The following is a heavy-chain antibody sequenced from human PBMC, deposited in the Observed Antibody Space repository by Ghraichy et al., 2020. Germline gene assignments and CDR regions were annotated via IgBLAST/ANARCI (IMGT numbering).Heavy chain of an antibody. CDR2: ISSSSSYI. CDR3: ASQIDIVVVPAAPIIAGYYYYGMDV. Sequence: GGSLRLSCAASGFTFSSYSMNWVRQAPGKGLEWVSSISSSSSYIYYADSVKGRFTISRDNAKNSLYLQMNGLRAEDTAVYYCASQIDIVVVPAAPIIAGYYYYGMDVWGQGTTVTVSS. D-gene: IGHD2-2*01. V-gene: IGHV3-21*01. J-gene: IGHJ6*02. CDR1: GFTFSSYS.